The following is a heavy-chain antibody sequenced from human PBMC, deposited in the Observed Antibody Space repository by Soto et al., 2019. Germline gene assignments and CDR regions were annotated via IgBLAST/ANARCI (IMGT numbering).Heavy chain of an antibody. V-gene: IGHV3-23*01. J-gene: IGHJ4*02. Sequence: PGGSLRLSCAASGFTFSSYAMSWVRQAPGKGLEWVSAISGSGGSTYYADSVKGRFTISRDNSKNTLYLQMNSLRAEDTAVYYCAKDLEMATIMMGALDYWGQGTLVTVSS. CDR3: AKDLEMATIMMGALDY. CDR1: GFTFSSYA. CDR2: ISGSGGST. D-gene: IGHD5-12*01.